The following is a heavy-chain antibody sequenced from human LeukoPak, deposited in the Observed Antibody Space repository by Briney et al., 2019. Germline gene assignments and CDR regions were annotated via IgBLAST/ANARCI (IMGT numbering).Heavy chain of an antibody. Sequence: ASVKVSCKASGYTFTSYGISWVRQAPGQGLEWMGWISAYNGNTNYAQKLQGRVTMTTDTSTSTAYMELRSLRSDDTAVYYCARDAVEVSYYYYGMDVWGQGTTVSVSS. D-gene: IGHD2-21*01. V-gene: IGHV1-18*01. J-gene: IGHJ6*02. CDR3: ARDAVEVSYYYYGMDV. CDR1: GYTFTSYG. CDR2: ISAYNGNT.